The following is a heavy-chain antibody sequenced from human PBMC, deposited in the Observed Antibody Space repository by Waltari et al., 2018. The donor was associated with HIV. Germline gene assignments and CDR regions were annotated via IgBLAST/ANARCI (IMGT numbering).Heavy chain of an antibody. J-gene: IGHJ4*02. CDR3: SREVTSSKVMNY. CDR2: ISGDTKTV. Sequence: ESGGGFVQPGKSLRLSCLTSGFRLKDVNMNWVRQAPGKGLEWIAYISGDTKTVYYANSIKGRFFVSRDNDKDSLYLQMNNLSIGDTAKYYCSREVTSSKVMNYWGQGTPVVVS. CDR1: GFRLKDVN. D-gene: IGHD2-21*02. V-gene: IGHV3-48*01.